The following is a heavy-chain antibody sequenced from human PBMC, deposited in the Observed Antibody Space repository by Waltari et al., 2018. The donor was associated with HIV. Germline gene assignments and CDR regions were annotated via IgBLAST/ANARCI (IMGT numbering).Heavy chain of an antibody. Sequence: QVQLVESGGGVVQPGRSLRLSCAASGFTFSSYGMHGVRQAPGMVPDGVAIVWSDGNNEYYADAVKGRCTISRDNSKDTLYLQMNSLRAEDTAMYYCAKDNSVNYFTGDAFDIWGQGTMVIVSS. CDR2: VWSDGNNE. J-gene: IGHJ3*02. D-gene: IGHD1-26*01. CDR1: GFTFSSYG. V-gene: IGHV3-30*18. CDR3: AKDNSVNYFTGDAFDI.